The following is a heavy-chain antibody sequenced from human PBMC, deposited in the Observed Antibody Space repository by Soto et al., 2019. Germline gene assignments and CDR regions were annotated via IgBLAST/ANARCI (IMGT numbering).Heavy chain of an antibody. CDR3: ASPRLSSDATTPIGY. D-gene: IGHD5-12*01. J-gene: IGHJ4*02. CDR2: ISYDGSNK. V-gene: IGHV3-30-3*01. CDR1: GFTFSSYA. Sequence: QVQLVESGGGVVQPGRSLRLSCAASGFTFSSYAMHWVRQAPGKGLEWVAVISYDGSNKYYADSVKGRFTISRDNSKNTLYLQMNSLRAEDTAVYYCASPRLSSDATTPIGYWGQGTLVTVSS.